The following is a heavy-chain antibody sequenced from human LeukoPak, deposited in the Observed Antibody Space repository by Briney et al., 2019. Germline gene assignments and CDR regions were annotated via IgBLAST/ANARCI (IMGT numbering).Heavy chain of an antibody. CDR3: ARGIAAAGNPFDY. CDR2: IYYSGST. D-gene: IGHD6-13*01. Sequence: KPSETLSLICTVSGGSISSYYWSWIRQPPGKGLEWIGYIYYSGSTNYNPSLKSRVTISVDTSKNQFSLKLSSVTAADTAVYYCARGIAAAGNPFDYWGQGTLVTVSS. J-gene: IGHJ4*02. CDR1: GGSISSYY. V-gene: IGHV4-59*01.